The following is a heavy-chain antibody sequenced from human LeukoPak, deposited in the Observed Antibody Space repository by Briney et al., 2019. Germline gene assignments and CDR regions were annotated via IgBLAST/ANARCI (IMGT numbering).Heavy chain of an antibody. V-gene: IGHV3-23*01. CDR2: ISGSSGST. Sequence: GGSLRLSCAASGFTFSNYAMSWVRQAPGKGLEWVSAISGSSGSTDYADSVKGRFTISRDNSKNTLYLQMNSLRAEDTAVYYCAKSPRWSDPNWFDPWGQGTLVTVSS. CDR1: GFTFSNYA. D-gene: IGHD4-23*01. CDR3: AKSPRWSDPNWFDP. J-gene: IGHJ5*02.